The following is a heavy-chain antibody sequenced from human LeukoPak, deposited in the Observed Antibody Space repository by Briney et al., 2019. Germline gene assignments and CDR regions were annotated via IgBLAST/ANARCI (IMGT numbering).Heavy chain of an antibody. D-gene: IGHD3-3*01. V-gene: IGHV3-48*03. Sequence: GGSLRLSCAASGFTFSSYEMNWVRQAPGKGLEWVSYISSSSSIYYADSVKGRFTISRDNAKNSLYLQMNSLRAEDTAVYYCARDHPYYDFWAGYSRAFDIWGQGTVVTVSS. CDR1: GFTFSSYE. J-gene: IGHJ3*02. CDR3: ARDHPYYDFWAGYSRAFDI. CDR2: ISSSSSI.